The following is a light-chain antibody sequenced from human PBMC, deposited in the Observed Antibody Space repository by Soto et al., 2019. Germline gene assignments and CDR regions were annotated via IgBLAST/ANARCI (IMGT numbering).Light chain of an antibody. CDR2: LGS. CDR1: QSLLHSNGYNY. CDR3: MQALQTPRT. J-gene: IGKJ1*01. V-gene: IGKV2-28*01. Sequence: DIVMTQSPLSLPVTPGEPASISCRSSQSLLHSNGYNYLDWYLQKPGQSPQLLIYLGSNRASGVPDRFSGSGSGTDFTLKISRVEAEDVGVYCCMQALQTPRTLGQGTKVDI.